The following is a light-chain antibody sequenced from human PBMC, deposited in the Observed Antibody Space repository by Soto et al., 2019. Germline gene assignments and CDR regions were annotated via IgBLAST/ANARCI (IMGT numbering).Light chain of an antibody. V-gene: IGKV3-20*01. CDR1: QSLTNRF. CDR3: QQYGTSEII. J-gene: IGKJ1*01. Sequence: VLTQSPGTLSLSPGERATLSCRASQSLTNRFIAWYEQRPGQAPSLLSDETSSRASCIQDRCSGIGSGTDFTLTSSRLETEECTVFYGQQYGTSEIIFGQGTKVDIK. CDR2: ETS.